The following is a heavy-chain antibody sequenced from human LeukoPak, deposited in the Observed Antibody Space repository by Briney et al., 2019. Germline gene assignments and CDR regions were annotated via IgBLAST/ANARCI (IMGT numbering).Heavy chain of an antibody. D-gene: IGHD6-13*01. Sequence: GGSLRLSCAASGFTFGSYTMSWVRQAPGKGLEWVSGISVSGGTTYYADSVKGRFTISRDNSENTLYLRMNSLRAEDTAVYYCAGSGITTTGNLYYYGMDVWGRGTTVTVSS. CDR3: AGSGITTTGNLYYYGMDV. CDR1: GFTFGSYT. CDR2: ISVSGGTT. J-gene: IGHJ6*02. V-gene: IGHV3-23*01.